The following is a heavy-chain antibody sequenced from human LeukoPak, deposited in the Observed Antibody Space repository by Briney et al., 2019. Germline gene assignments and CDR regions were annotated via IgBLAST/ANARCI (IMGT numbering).Heavy chain of an antibody. CDR3: ARRSYYDSSGYYSN. J-gene: IGHJ4*02. D-gene: IGHD3-22*01. V-gene: IGHV3-30-3*01. CDR2: ISYDGSNK. CDR1: GFTFSSYA. Sequence: GGSLRLSCAASGFTFSSYAMHWVRQAPGKGLEWVAVISYDGSNKYYADSVKGRFTISRDNSKNTLYLQMNSLRAEDTAVYYCARRSYYDSSGYYSNWGQGTLVTVPS.